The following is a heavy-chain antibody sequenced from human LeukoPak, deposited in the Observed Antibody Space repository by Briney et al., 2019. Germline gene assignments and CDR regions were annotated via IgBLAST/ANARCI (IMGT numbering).Heavy chain of an antibody. CDR2: MNPNSGNT. Sequence: GASVRVSCKASGYTFTSYDINWVRQATGQGLEWMGWMNPNSGNTGYAQKFQGRVTMTRNTSISTAYMELSSLRPEDTAVYYCARGLRGYCSSTSCYTYYFDYWGQGTLVTVSS. CDR1: GYTFTSYD. V-gene: IGHV1-8*01. J-gene: IGHJ4*02. D-gene: IGHD2-2*02. CDR3: ARGLRGYCSSTSCYTYYFDY.